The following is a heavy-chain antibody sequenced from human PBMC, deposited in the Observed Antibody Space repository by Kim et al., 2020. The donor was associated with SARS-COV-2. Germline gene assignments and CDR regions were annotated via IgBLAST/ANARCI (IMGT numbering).Heavy chain of an antibody. V-gene: IGHV3-23*01. J-gene: IGHJ4*02. CDR3: AKGCSSTSCPIDY. Sequence: AGSVKGRFAITRDNYKNTLYLHMNSLRAEGTAVHYCAKGCSSTSCPIDYWGQGRLVTVSS. D-gene: IGHD2-2*01.